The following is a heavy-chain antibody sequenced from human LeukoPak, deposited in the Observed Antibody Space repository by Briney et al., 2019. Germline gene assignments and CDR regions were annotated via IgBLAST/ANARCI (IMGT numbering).Heavy chain of an antibody. CDR1: GGSISSSSFS. J-gene: IGHJ4*02. D-gene: IGHD5-18*01. V-gene: IGHV4-39*01. CDR3: ARRQYSYGYREFDY. CDR2: IYYSGST. Sequence: KPSETLSLTCTVSGGSISSSSFSWGWIRQPPGKGLEWIGTIYYSGSTYYNPSLKSRVTIFVDTSKNQFSLMLSSVTAADTAVYYCARRQYSYGYREFDYWGQGTLVTVSS.